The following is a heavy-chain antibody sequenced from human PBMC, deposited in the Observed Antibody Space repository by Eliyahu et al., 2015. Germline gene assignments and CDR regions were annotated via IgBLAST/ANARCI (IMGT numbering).Heavy chain of an antibody. D-gene: IGHD6-19*01. V-gene: IGHV3-74*01. CDR1: XFTFXGXW. CDR2: INSDGSST. Sequence: EVQLVESGGGLVQPGGSLXLSXXASXFTFXGXWCTGFRQAPGKGLVWVSRINSDGSSTSYADSVKGRFTISRDNAKNTLYLQMNSLRAEDTAVYYCATEQWLNEGGAWFDPWGQGTLVTVSS. J-gene: IGHJ5*02. CDR3: ATEQWLNEGGAWFDP.